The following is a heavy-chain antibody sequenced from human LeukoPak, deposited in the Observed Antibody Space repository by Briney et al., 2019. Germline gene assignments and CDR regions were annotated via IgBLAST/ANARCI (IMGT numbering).Heavy chain of an antibody. CDR1: GLSLSDYP. D-gene: IGHD2-15*01. CDR2: ITYDGAFDGGKA. V-gene: IGHV3-30-3*02. Sequence: GGSLRLSCAASGLSLSDYPMHWVRQAPGRGLEWVTLITYDGAFDGGKAYYADSVKGRFTISKDKSKNTLYLQMNSLRTEDTAVYRCAKQLGYCSDGSCYFPYWGQGTLVTVSS. CDR3: AKQLGYCSDGSCYFPY. J-gene: IGHJ4*02.